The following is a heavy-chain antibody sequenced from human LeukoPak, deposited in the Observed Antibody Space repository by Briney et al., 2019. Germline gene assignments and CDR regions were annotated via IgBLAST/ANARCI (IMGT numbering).Heavy chain of an antibody. CDR3: ARDLVDSSGYYFGY. V-gene: IGHV3-7*01. D-gene: IGHD3-22*01. Sequence: GGSLRLSCAASGFTFSSYWMSWVRQAPGKGLEWVANIKQDGSEKYHVDSVKGRFTISRDNAKNSLYLQMNSLRAEDTAVYYCARDLVDSSGYYFGYWGQGTLVTVSS. CDR2: IKQDGSEK. J-gene: IGHJ4*02. CDR1: GFTFSSYW.